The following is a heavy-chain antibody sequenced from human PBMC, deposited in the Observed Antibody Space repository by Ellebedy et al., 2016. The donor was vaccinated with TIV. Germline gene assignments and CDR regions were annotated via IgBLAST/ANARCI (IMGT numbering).Heavy chain of an antibody. Sequence: GGSLRLSXAASGFTFSSYAMSWVRQAPGKGLEWVSAISGSGGSTYYADSVKGRFTISRDNSKNTLYLQMNSLRAEDTAVYYCAKPTTFGYYYYGMDVWGQGTTVTVSS. J-gene: IGHJ6*02. D-gene: IGHD3-16*01. CDR3: AKPTTFGYYYYGMDV. CDR2: ISGSGGST. V-gene: IGHV3-23*01. CDR1: GFTFSSYA.